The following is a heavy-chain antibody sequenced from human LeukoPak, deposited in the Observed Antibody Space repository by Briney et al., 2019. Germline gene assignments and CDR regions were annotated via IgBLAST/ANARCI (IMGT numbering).Heavy chain of an antibody. J-gene: IGHJ4*02. V-gene: IGHV4-59*01. CDR1: GGSISSYY. CDR3: ARETPICSGGSCYPDYGDYVIPHYFDY. Sequence: SETLSLTCTVSGGSISSYYWSWIRQPPGKGLEWIGYIYYSGSTNYNPSLKSRVTISVDTSKNQFSLKLSSVTAADTAVYYCARETPICSGGSCYPDYGDYVIPHYFDYWGQGTLVTVSS. CDR2: IYYSGST. D-gene: IGHD2-15*01.